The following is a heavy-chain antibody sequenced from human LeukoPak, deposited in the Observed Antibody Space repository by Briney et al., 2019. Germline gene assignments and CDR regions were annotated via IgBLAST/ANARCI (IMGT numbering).Heavy chain of an antibody. Sequence: PGGSLRLSCAASGFTFNNAWMNWVRQAPGKGLEWVSSISSSSSYIYYADSVKGRFTISRDNSKNTLYLQMNSLRAEDTAVYYCAKDRVYASGSRDAFDIWGQGTMVTVSS. D-gene: IGHD3-10*01. V-gene: IGHV3-21*04. CDR3: AKDRVYASGSRDAFDI. CDR2: ISSSSSYI. CDR1: GFTFNNAW. J-gene: IGHJ3*02.